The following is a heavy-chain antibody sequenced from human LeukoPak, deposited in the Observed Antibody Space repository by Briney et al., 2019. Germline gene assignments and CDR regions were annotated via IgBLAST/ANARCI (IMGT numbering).Heavy chain of an antibody. J-gene: IGHJ5*02. V-gene: IGHV4-34*01. CDR3: AREYYGSGSYYKAGFDP. CDR1: GGSFSGYY. D-gene: IGHD3-10*01. CDR2: INHSGST. Sequence: SETLSLTCAVYGGSFSGYYWSWIRQPPGKGLEWIGEINHSGSTNYNPSLKSRVTISVDTSKNQFSLKLSSVTAADTAVYYCAREYYGSGSYYKAGFDPWGQGTRVTVSS.